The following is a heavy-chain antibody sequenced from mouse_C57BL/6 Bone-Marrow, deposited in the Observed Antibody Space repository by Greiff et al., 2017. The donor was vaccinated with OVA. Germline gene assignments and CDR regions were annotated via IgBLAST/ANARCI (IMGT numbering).Heavy chain of an antibody. J-gene: IGHJ4*01. V-gene: IGHV14-3*01. D-gene: IGHD1-1*01. Sequence: VQLQQSVAELVRPGASVKLSCTASGFTFKNTYMHWVKQRPEQGLEWIGRIDPANDNTNYAPKFQGKATLTADTSSNTAYLQLSSLSSEDTAVYCCARGNFGSSFYALDYWGQGTSVTVSS. CDR3: ARGNFGSSFYALDY. CDR1: GFTFKNTY. CDR2: IDPANDNT.